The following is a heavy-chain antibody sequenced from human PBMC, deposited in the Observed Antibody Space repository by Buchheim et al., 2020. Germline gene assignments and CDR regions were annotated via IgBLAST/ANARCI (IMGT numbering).Heavy chain of an antibody. V-gene: IGHV3-33*01. J-gene: IGHJ4*02. D-gene: IGHD4-17*01. CDR1: GFTFSSYG. CDR3: VIHDYDDYKDDY. Sequence: QVQLVESGGGVVQPGRSLRLSCEASGFTFSSYGMHWVRQAPGKGLEWVAIIWHTGSDKFYADSVKGRFTISRDNSKNTLYLQMNSLRAEDTAIYYCVIHDYDDYKDDYWGQGTL. CDR2: IWHTGSDK.